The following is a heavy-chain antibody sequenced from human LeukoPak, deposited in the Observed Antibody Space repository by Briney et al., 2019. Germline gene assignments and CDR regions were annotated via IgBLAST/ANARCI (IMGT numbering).Heavy chain of an antibody. V-gene: IGHV4-34*01. CDR3: VSSWADFDY. D-gene: IGHD6-13*01. CDR1: GGSFSGYY. Sequence: PSETLSLTCAVYGGSFSGYYWSWIRQPPGKGLEWIGEINHSGSTNYNPSLKSRVTISVDTSKNQFSLKLSSVTAADTAVYYCVSSWADFDYWGQGTLVTVSS. J-gene: IGHJ4*02. CDR2: INHSGST.